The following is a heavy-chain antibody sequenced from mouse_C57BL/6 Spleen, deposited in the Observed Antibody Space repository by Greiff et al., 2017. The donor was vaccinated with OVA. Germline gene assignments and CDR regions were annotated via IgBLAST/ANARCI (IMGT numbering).Heavy chain of an antibody. D-gene: IGHD1-3*01. CDR3: TRESSSYWYFDV. J-gene: IGHJ1*03. CDR2: ISSGGDYT. Sequence: DVQLVESGAGLVKPGGSLKLSCAASGFTFSSYAMSWVRQTPEKRLEWVAYISSGGDYTYYADTVKGRFTISRDNSSNTLYLQMSSLKSEDTAMYYCTRESSSYWYFDVWGTGTTVTVSS. CDR1: GFTFSSYA. V-gene: IGHV5-9-1*02.